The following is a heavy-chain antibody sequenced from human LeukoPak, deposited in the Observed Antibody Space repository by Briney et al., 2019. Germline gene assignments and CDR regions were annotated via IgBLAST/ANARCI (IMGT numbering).Heavy chain of an antibody. CDR2: ISGSDGTT. V-gene: IGHV3-23*01. D-gene: IGHD2-15*01. J-gene: IGHJ4*02. CDR1: GFTFSNYA. Sequence: GGSLRLSCAASGFTFSNYAMSWVRQAPGKGLEWVSGISGSDGTTYYADSVKGRFTISRDNSKNTLYLQMNGLKTEDTAVYYCTVNYCSGDSCYMLWGQGTLVTVSS. CDR3: TVNYCSGDSCYML.